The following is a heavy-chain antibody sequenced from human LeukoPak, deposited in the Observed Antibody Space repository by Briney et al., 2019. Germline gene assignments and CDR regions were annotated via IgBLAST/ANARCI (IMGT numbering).Heavy chain of an antibody. Sequence: GGSLRLSCAASGFTFDDYGMSWVRQAPGKGLECVSGINWNGGSTGYADSVKGRFTISRDNAKNTLYLQMNTLRAEDTALYHGASDVGCPWLGALDIWGQGTMVTVSS. D-gene: IGHD5-24*01. CDR1: GFTFDDYG. CDR2: INWNGGST. V-gene: IGHV3-20*01. J-gene: IGHJ3*02. CDR3: ASDVGCPWLGALDI.